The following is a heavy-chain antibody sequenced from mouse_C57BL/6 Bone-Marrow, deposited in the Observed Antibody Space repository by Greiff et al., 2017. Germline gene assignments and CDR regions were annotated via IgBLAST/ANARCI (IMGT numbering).Heavy chain of an antibody. V-gene: IGHV1-72*01. CDR3: ARSDYDGLHYYAMDY. CDR1: GYTFTSYW. D-gene: IGHD2-3*01. Sequence: QVQLQQPGAELVKPGASVKLSCKASGYTFTSYWMHWVKQRPGRGLEWIGRIGPNSGGTKYNEKFKSKATLTVDKPSSTAYMRLSSLTSEASEGYCCARSDYDGLHYYAMDYWGQGTSVTVSS. J-gene: IGHJ4*01. CDR2: IGPNSGGT.